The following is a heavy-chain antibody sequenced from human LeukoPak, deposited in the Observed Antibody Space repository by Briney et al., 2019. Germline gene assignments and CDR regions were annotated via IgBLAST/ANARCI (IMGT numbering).Heavy chain of an antibody. CDR2: ISSSSSYI. D-gene: IGHD4-17*01. J-gene: IGHJ4*02. V-gene: IGHV3-21*01. CDR1: GFTFSSYS. CDR3: ARDGDGDYVSDY. Sequence: GGSLRLSCAASGFTFSSYSMNWVRQAPGKGLEWVSSISSSSSYIYYADSVKGRFTISRDNAKNSLYLQMNSLRAEDTAVYYCARDGDGDYVSDYWGQGTLVTASS.